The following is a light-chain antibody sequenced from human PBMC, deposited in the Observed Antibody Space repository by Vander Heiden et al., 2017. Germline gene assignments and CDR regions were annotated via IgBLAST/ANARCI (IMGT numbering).Light chain of an antibody. CDR3: QQRSNWTPIT. V-gene: IGKV3-11*01. CDR2: DAS. CDR1: QSVSSY. J-gene: IGKJ5*01. Sequence: ELGLTHSPATLSLPLGERATLSCRASQSVSSYLAWYQQKPGQAPRLLIYDASNRATGIPARFSGGGSGTDFTLTISSLEPEDFAVYYCQQRSNWTPITFGQGTRLEIK.